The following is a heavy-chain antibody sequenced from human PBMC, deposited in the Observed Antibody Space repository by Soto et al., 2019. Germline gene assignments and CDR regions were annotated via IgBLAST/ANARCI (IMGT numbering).Heavy chain of an antibody. Sequence: QITLKESGPPLVKPTQTLTLTCTFSGFSLSTSAVAVGWIRQPPGKALEWLALIYWDDDKRYSPSLKSRLTITQDTSKNQVVLTMTNMDPVDTATYYCAHSILHTVTNSHYFNYWGQGTLVTVSS. CDR2: IYWDDDK. J-gene: IGHJ4*02. CDR3: AHSILHTVTNSHYFNY. CDR1: GFSLSTSAVA. V-gene: IGHV2-5*02. D-gene: IGHD4-17*01.